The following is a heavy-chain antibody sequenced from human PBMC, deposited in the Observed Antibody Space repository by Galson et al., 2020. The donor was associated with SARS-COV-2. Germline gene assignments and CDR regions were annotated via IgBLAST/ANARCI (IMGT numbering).Heavy chain of an antibody. CDR1: GYTLTELS. CDR3: ATATAIFGEGDNYYYYYGMDV. J-gene: IGHJ6*02. CDR2: FDPEDGET. V-gene: IGHV1-24*01. D-gene: IGHD3-3*01. Sequence: ASVKVSCKVSGYTLTELSMHWVRQAPGKGLEWMGGFDPEDGETIYAQKFQGRVTMTEDTSTDTAYMELSSLRSEDTAVYYCATATAIFGEGDNYYYYYGMDVWGQGTTVTVSS.